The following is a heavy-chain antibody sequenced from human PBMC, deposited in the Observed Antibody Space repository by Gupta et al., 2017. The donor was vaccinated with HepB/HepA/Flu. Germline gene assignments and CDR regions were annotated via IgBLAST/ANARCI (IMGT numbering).Heavy chain of an antibody. J-gene: IGHJ4*02. V-gene: IGHV3-7*01. CDR1: GSTFSNSW. CDR3: ASSQGAH. CDR2: IRPDGSEK. Sequence: EVQLVQSGGGLVQPGGSLRLSCAASGSTFSNSWMNWVRQAPGKGLEWVGNIRPDGSEKSYVDSVKGRFIISRDNAKNILFLQLNSLRAEDTAVFYCASSQGAHWGQGTLVTVSS.